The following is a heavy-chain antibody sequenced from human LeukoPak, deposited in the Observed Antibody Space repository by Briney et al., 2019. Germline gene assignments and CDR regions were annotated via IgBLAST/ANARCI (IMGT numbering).Heavy chain of an antibody. CDR2: IGTAGDT. V-gene: IGHV3-13*04. CDR3: ARGSGQNFGY. D-gene: IGHD3-10*01. CDR1: GFTFSSYD. J-gene: IGHJ4*02. Sequence: GGSLRLSCAASGFTFSSYDTHWVRQAAGTGLEWVSAIGTAGDTYYPGSVRGRFTISRENAKNSLYLQMNSLRAGDTAVYYCARGSGQNFGYWGQGTLVTVSS.